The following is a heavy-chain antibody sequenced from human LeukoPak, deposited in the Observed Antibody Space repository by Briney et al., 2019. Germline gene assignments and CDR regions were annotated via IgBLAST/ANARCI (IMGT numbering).Heavy chain of an antibody. CDR3: ARAEYCSSTSCYSGGRLYSSSAGDY. V-gene: IGHV1/OR15-1*04. D-gene: IGHD2-2*01. CDR1: GYIFTDYY. J-gene: IGHJ4*02. CDR2: INPNSGGT. Sequence: ASVKVSCKASGYIFTDYYMHWVRQAPGQELGWMGRINPNSGGTNYAQKFQGRVTMTTDTSTSTAYMELRSLRSDDTAVYYCARAEYCSSTSCYSGGRLYSSSAGDYWGQGTLVTVSS.